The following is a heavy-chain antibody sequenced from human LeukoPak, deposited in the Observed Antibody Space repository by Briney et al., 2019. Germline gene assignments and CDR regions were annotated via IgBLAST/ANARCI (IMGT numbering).Heavy chain of an antibody. CDR3: ARAGGDTAVVFDAFDI. D-gene: IGHD5-18*01. V-gene: IGHV3-7*01. Sequence: GGSLRLSCAASGFNLCSFLVSWVRQAPGEGLGWVANIKQDGSEKNSVDSVKGRFTISRDNAENSLYLQMNSLRAEDTAVYYCARAGGDTAVVFDAFDIWGQGTMVTVSS. CDR1: GFNLCSFL. J-gene: IGHJ3*02. CDR2: IKQDGSEK.